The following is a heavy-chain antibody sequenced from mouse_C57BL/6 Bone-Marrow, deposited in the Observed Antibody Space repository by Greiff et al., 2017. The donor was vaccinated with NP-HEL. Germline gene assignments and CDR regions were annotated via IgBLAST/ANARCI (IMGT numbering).Heavy chain of an antibody. V-gene: IGHV1-63*01. CDR1: GYTFTNYW. CDR3: ARYGSSYYYDMDY. CDR2: IYPGGGYT. J-gene: IGHJ4*01. Sequence: VQLQQSGAELVRPGTSVKMSCKASGYTFTNYWIGWAKQRPGHGLEWIGDIYPGGGYTNYNEKFKGKATLTADKSSSTAYMQFSSLTSEDSAIYYCARYGSSYYYDMDYWGQGTAVTVSS. D-gene: IGHD1-1*01.